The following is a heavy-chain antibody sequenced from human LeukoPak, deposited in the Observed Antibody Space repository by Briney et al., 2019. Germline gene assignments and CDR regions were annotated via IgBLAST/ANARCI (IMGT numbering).Heavy chain of an antibody. CDR3: ARDLPHYYYYYGMDV. J-gene: IGHJ6*02. Sequence: GGSLRLSCAASGFTFSSYWMSWVRQAPGKGLEWVANIKQDGSEKYYVDSVKGGFTISRDNAKNSLYLQMNSLRAEDTAVYYCARDLPHYYYYYGMDVWGQGTTVTVSS. V-gene: IGHV3-7*01. CDR2: IKQDGSEK. CDR1: GFTFSSYW.